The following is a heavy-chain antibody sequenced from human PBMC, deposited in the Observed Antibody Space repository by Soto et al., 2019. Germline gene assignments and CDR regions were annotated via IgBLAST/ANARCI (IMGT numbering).Heavy chain of an antibody. CDR1: GYTFTSYD. CDR3: ARVGYSSGWWSEGYYYGMDV. CDR2: MNPNSGNT. J-gene: IGHJ6*02. D-gene: IGHD6-19*01. V-gene: IGHV1-8*01. Sequence: GASVKVSCKASGYTFTSYDINWVRQATGQGLEWMGWMNPNSGNTGYAQKFQGRVTMTRNTSISTACMELSSLRSEDTAVYYCARVGYSSGWWSEGYYYGMDVWGQGTTVTVSS.